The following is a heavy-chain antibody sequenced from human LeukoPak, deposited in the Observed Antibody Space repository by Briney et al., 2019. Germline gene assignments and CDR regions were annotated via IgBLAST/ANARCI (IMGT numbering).Heavy chain of an antibody. Sequence: GGSLRLSCVASGFPFSSYWMTWVRQAPGKGLEWVANIKQDGSKKSYVDSVKGRFTISRDNAKNSLYLQMNSLRAEDTAVYYCARAEYSYGLDWGQGTLVTVSS. V-gene: IGHV3-7*03. J-gene: IGHJ4*02. D-gene: IGHD5-18*01. CDR2: IKQDGSKK. CDR3: ARAEYSYGLD. CDR1: GFPFSSYW.